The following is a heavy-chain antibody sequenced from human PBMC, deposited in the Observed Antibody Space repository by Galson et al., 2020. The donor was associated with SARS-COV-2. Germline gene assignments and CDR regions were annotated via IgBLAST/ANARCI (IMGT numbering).Heavy chain of an antibody. J-gene: IGHJ4*02. D-gene: IGHD2-2*01. V-gene: IGHV4-39*01. Sequence: SETLSLTCTVSGGSISSNGYFWGWIRQPPGKGLEYIGTISYSGRTSYSPSLKTRVTISADTSKSQFSLKVNSVTAADTAVYYCARRGYALADQWGQGALVTVSS. CDR2: ISYSGRT. CDR3: ARRGYALADQ. CDR1: GGSISSNGYF.